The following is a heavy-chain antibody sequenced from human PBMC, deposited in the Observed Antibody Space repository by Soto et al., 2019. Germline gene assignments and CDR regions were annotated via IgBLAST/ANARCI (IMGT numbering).Heavy chain of an antibody. J-gene: IGHJ6*02. CDR2: LSGESGKT. V-gene: IGHV3-23*01. D-gene: IGHD4-17*01. Sequence: EVQMLESGGGLVQPGGSLRLSCVATGFTFTTYAMTWVRQAPGKGLEWVSALSGESGKTYYADSVKGRSTISRDTAKKPVYLQMDSPRADDTAVYYWAPGQLYGDNGRDVWGQGTTVTVSS. CDR1: GFTFTTYA. CDR3: APGQLYGDNGRDV.